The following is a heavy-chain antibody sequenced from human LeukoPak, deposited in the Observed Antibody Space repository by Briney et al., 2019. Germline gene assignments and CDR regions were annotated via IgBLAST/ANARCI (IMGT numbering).Heavy chain of an antibody. V-gene: IGHV1-2*02. CDR2: INPNSGGT. Sequence: ASVKVSCKASGYTFTGYYMHWVRQAPGQGLEWMGWINPNSGGTNYAQKFQGRVTMTRDTSISTAYMELSRLRSDDTAVYYCARDLAGILGAFDIWGQGTMVTVSS. J-gene: IGHJ3*02. CDR3: ARDLAGILGAFDI. CDR1: GYTFTGYY. D-gene: IGHD1-14*01.